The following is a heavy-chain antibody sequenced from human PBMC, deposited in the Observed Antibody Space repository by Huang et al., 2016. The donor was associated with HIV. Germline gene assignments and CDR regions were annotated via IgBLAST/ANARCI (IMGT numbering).Heavy chain of an antibody. CDR1: GFDFRSND. Sequence: QLQLVESGGGVVQPGGSLRLSCVASGFDFRSNDMYWVRQAPGKGLEGITFIGDGGKNKQYGDSVTGRFTISRDKSKNTLYLQMNSLRPEDTAVYYCAKEEAGRFGAFDIWGQGTMVTVSS. J-gene: IGHJ3*02. V-gene: IGHV3-30*02. CDR3: AKEEAGRFGAFDI. CDR2: IGDGGKNK. D-gene: IGHD3-10*01.